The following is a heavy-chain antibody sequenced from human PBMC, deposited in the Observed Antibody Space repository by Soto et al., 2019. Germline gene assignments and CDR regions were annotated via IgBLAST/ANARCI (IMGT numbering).Heavy chain of an antibody. Sequence: QLQLRESGPGLVQPSGTLSLTCDVSGDSLTNNHWWSWVRQAPGKGLEWIGEIWHTGRPNYNPSLKSRVAISIDKSKNQLSLKLSSVTDADTAVYYCVRDSRTGCSSINCYMHWGQGTLVTVSS. CDR2: IWHTGRP. D-gene: IGHD2-15*01. CDR3: VRDSRTGCSSINCYMH. V-gene: IGHV4-4*02. CDR1: GDSLTNNHW. J-gene: IGHJ4*02.